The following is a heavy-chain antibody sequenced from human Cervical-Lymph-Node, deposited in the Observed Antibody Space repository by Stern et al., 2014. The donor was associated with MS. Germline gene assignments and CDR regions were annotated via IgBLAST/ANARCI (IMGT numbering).Heavy chain of an antibody. Sequence: EVQLEESGGGLVKPGGSLRLSCAASGFTFSNYSMSWVRQAPGKGLEWVSSITSTSTYTYYADSVRDRFTISRDNAKKSLYLQMNSLRAEDTAVYYCGGNYWGQVTLVTVSS. V-gene: IGHV3-21*01. J-gene: IGHJ4*02. CDR3: GGNY. CDR1: GFTFSNYS. CDR2: ITSTSTYT.